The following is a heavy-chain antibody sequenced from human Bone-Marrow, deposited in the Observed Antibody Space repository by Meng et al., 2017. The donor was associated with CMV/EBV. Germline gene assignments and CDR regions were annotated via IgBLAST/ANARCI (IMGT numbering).Heavy chain of an antibody. CDR3: ARPVGYQLSYNWFDP. D-gene: IGHD2-2*01. Sequence: GSLRLSCTVSGGSISSSSYYWGWIRQPPGKGLEWIGSIYYSGSTYYNPSLKSRVTISVDTSKNQFSLKLSSVTAADTAVYYCARPVGYQLSYNWFDPWGQGTLVTVSS. V-gene: IGHV4-39*01. J-gene: IGHJ5*02. CDR1: GGSISSSSYY. CDR2: IYYSGST.